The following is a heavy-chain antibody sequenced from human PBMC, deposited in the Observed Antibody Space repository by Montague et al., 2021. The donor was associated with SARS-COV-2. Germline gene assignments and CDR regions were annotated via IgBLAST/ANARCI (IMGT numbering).Heavy chain of an antibody. CDR2: IYDSGSR. D-gene: IGHD4-17*01. CDR3: ARENTVTTFGGTYSIDS. CDR1: GGSISSNY. V-gene: IGHV4-59*01. Sequence: SETLSLTCTVSGGSISSNYWNWIRQPPGKGLEWIGYIYDSGSRNXNPSPKSRVTISVDTSKNQFSLKLSSVTAADTAAYYCARENTVTTFGGTYSIDSWGQGTLVTVSA. J-gene: IGHJ4*02.